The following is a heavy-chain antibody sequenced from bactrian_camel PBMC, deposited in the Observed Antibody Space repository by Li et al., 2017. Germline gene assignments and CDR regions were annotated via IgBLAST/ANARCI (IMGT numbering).Heavy chain of an antibody. CDR2: LYISSGGT. CDR3: AGDVRKSEGVDPLAGHNYNT. Sequence: VQLVESGGGSVQSGGSLRLSCVYSGYSFGSYPMGWFRRAAGKERETITLLYISSGGTGYDDSVKGRFTISQGKAANTVELQMNSLKPEDSGMYYCAGDVRKSEGVDPLAGHNYNTWGQGTQVTVS. V-gene: IGHV3S40*01. CDR1: GYSFGSYP. D-gene: IGHD1*01. J-gene: IGHJ4*01.